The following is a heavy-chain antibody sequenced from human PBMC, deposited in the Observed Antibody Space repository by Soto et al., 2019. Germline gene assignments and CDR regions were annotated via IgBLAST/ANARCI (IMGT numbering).Heavy chain of an antibody. CDR3: ARGMGSSWYGDYYGMDV. CDR1: GYTFTGYY. J-gene: IGHJ6*02. CDR2: INPNSGGT. Sequence: GXSVKVSCKASGYTFTGYYMHWVRQAPGQGLEWMGWINPNSGGTNYAQKFQGRVTITADESTSTAYMELSSLRSEDTAVYYCARGMGSSWYGDYYGMDVWGQGTTVTVSS. D-gene: IGHD6-13*01. V-gene: IGHV1-2*02.